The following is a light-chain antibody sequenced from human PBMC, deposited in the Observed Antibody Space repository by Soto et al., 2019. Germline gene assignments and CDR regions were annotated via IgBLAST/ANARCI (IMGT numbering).Light chain of an antibody. CDR3: CSYAGSSTDV. V-gene: IGLV2-23*01. CDR1: SSDVGSYNL. CDR2: EGS. Sequence: QSVLTQPASVSGSPGQSITISCPGTSSDVGSYNLVSWYQQHPGKAPKPMIYEGSKRPSGVSNRFSGSKSGNTASLTISGLQAEDEADYYCCSYAGSSTDVFGTGTKVTVL. J-gene: IGLJ1*01.